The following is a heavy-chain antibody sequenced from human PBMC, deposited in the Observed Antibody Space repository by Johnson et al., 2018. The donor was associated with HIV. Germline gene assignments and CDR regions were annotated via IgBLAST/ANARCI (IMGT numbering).Heavy chain of an antibody. CDR3: AKGWEGVTSGDAFDI. Sequence: QMQLVESGGGVVRPGGSLRLSCAASGFTFSSYAMSWVRQAPGKGLEWLAIISYDVSNEYYADSVKGRFTISRDNSKNTLYMQMNSLRAEDTAVYYCAKGWEGVTSGDAFDIWGQETMVTVSS. J-gene: IGHJ3*02. CDR1: GFTFSSYA. D-gene: IGHD2-21*02. CDR2: ISYDVSNE. V-gene: IGHV3-30-3*01.